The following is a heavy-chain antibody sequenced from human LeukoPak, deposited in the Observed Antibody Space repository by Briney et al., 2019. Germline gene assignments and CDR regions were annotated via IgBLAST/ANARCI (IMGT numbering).Heavy chain of an antibody. V-gene: IGHV3-7*01. D-gene: IGHD4-17*01. J-gene: IGHJ4*02. CDR1: EFTFNSYW. CDR2: IKQDGGQI. CDR3: ARLGARQMLEY. Sequence: GGSLRLSCAASEFTFNSYWMSWVRQAPGKGLEWVANIKQDGGQIYYLDSVKGRFTVSRDNAKDSLYLQMNSLRAEDTAVYYCARLGARQMLEYWGQGTLVTVSS.